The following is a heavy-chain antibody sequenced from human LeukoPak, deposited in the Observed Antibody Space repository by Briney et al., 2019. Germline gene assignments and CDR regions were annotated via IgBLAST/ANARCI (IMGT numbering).Heavy chain of an antibody. D-gene: IGHD3-10*01. Sequence: PSETLSLTCTVSGGSISGYYWSWIRQSPGKGLEWIGYIYYGGSTNHNPSLKSRVTISVDTKNQFSLKLSSVTAADTAVYYCARVPSSFGSSSWYFDLWGRGTLVTVSS. CDR2: IYYGGST. V-gene: IGHV4-59*01. J-gene: IGHJ2*01. CDR1: GGSISGYY. CDR3: ARVPSSFGSSSWYFDL.